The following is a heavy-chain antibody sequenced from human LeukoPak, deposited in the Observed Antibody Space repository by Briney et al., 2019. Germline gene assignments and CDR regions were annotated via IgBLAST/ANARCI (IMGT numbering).Heavy chain of an antibody. Sequence: GGSLRLSCAASGFTFSSYGMHWVRQAPGKGLEWVADIADDGKDKHYVESVKGRFTISRDNSKNTLYLQMNSLRVEDTAVYYCARDRHIAAAGYYFDYWGQGTLVTVSS. CDR3: ARDRHIAAAGYYFDY. D-gene: IGHD6-25*01. J-gene: IGHJ4*02. CDR1: GFTFSSYG. V-gene: IGHV3-30*03. CDR2: IADDGKDK.